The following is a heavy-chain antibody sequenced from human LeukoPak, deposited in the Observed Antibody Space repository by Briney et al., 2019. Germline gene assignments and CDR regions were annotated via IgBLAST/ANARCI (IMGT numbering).Heavy chain of an antibody. CDR2: IYYSGST. J-gene: IGHJ4*02. Sequence: SETLSLTCTVSGGSISSSSYYWGWIRQPPGKGLEWIGSIYYSGSTYYNPSLKSRVTISVDTSKNQFSLKLSSVTAADTAVYYCARGHAEYFDYWGQGTLVTVSS. CDR3: ARGHAEYFDY. CDR1: GGSISSSSYY. V-gene: IGHV4-39*07.